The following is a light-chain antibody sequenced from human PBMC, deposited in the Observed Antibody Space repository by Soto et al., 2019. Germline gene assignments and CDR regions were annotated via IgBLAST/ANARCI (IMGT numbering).Light chain of an antibody. J-gene: IGKJ1*01. V-gene: IGKV2-28*01. Sequence: DIVMIQSPLSLPVTPGEPASISCRSGQSLLHRNGNHYLNWYLQTPEQSPHLLIYMGSNRAPGAPDRFSGSGSGTYFTLKISRVEAEDAGVYYCMQALQTPRTFGQGTKV. CDR1: QSLLHRNGNHY. CDR2: MGS. CDR3: MQALQTPRT.